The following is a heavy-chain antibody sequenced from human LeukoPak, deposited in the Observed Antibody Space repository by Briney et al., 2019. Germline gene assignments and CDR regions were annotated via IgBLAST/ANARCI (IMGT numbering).Heavy chain of an antibody. V-gene: IGHV1-24*01. Sequence: RFQGRFTMTEDTSTDTAYMELNSLTSEDTAVYYCATGSIVYDFWGQGTLVTVSS. CDR3: ATGSIVYDF. D-gene: IGHD1-26*01. J-gene: IGHJ4*02.